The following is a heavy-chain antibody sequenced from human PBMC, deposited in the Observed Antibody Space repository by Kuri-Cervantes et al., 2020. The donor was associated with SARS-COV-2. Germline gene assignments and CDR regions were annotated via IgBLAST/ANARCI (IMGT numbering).Heavy chain of an antibody. Sequence: GGSLRLSCAASGFTFSSYSMNWVRQAPGKGPEWVSSISSSSSYIYYADSVKGRFTISRDNAKNSLYLQMNSLRAEDTAVYYCARDLKESKGMDFDYWGQGTLVTVSS. CDR3: ARDLKESKGMDFDY. D-gene: IGHD5-24*01. J-gene: IGHJ4*02. CDR1: GFTFSSYS. CDR2: ISSSSSYI. V-gene: IGHV3-21*01.